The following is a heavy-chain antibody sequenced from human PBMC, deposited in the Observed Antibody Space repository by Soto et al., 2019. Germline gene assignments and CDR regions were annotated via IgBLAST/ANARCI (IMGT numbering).Heavy chain of an antibody. D-gene: IGHD1-1*01. J-gene: IGHJ6*02. CDR2: IYSGGIT. Sequence: EVQLVESGGGLIQPGGSLRLSCAASGFTVSSNYMSWVRQAPGKGLEWVSVIYSGGITYYADSVKGRFTISRDNSKNPLYLQRISQGAEDTAVYYCGRDAPHMEWLYGMDVWGQGTTVTVSS. V-gene: IGHV3-53*01. CDR3: GRDAPHMEWLYGMDV. CDR1: GFTVSSNY.